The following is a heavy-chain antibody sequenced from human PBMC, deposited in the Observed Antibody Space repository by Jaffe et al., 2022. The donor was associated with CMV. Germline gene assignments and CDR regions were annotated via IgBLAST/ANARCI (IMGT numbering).Heavy chain of an antibody. CDR2: ISYDGSNK. Sequence: QVQLVESGGGVVQPGRSLRLSCAASGFTFSSYGMHWVRQAPGKGLEWVAVISYDGSNKYYADSVKGRFTISRDNSKNTLYLQMNSLRAEDTAVYYCAKVLMAPSAHSGYDYVFDYWGQGTLVTVSS. CDR3: AKVLMAPSAHSGYDYVFDY. V-gene: IGHV3-30*18. J-gene: IGHJ4*02. D-gene: IGHD5-12*01. CDR1: GFTFSSYG.